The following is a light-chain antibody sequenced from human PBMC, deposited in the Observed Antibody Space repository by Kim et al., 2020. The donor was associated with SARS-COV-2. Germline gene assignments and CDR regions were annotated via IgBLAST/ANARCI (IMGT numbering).Light chain of an antibody. CDR1: QGVSSS. J-gene: IGKJ2*01. Sequence: ASVGDRVTITCRASQGVSSSLAWYQQKPGKAPRVLFYLSSSLQSSVPSRFSASGSGTEFTLTISSLQPEDFAVYYCQHYGIAPPYTFGQGTKLEI. CDR2: LSS. V-gene: IGKV1-9*01. CDR3: QHYGIAPPYT.